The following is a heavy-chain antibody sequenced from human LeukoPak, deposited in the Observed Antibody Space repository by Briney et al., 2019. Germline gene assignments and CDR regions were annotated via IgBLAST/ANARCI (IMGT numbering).Heavy chain of an antibody. D-gene: IGHD5-12*01. CDR2: ITWDGDST. CDR3: AKLASSGYSGYDSDY. Sequence: GGSLRLSCAASGFTFDDYAMHWVRQAPGKGLEWVSLITWDGDSTYYADSVKGRFTISRDNSKNYLYLQINSLGAEDTAVYYCAKLASSGYSGYDSDYWGQGTLVTVSS. J-gene: IGHJ4*02. V-gene: IGHV3-43D*03. CDR1: GFTFDDYA.